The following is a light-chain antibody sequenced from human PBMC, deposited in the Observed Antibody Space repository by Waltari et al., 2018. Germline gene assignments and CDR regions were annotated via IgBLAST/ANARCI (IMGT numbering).Light chain of an antibody. Sequence: QSALTQPASVSGPPGQSLTISCTGTRSDVGGYHFVPWYQQHPNKAPKLIIYEGVKRPLGVSNRFSGSKSGNTASLTISGLQAEDEADYYCCSYAGGSTFVFGTGTEVTVL. J-gene: IGLJ1*01. CDR1: RSDVGGYHF. CDR3: CSYAGGSTFV. CDR2: EGV. V-gene: IGLV2-23*03.